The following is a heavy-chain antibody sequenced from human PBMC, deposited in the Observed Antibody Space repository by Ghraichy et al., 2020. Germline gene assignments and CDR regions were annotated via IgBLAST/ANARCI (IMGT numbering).Heavy chain of an antibody. V-gene: IGHV4-59*01. CDR1: GGSISSYY. CDR2: IYYSGST. D-gene: IGHD3-9*01. J-gene: IGHJ4*02. CDR3: AREASDYDILTGSHGFDY. Sequence: SETLSLTCTVSGGSISSYYWSWIRQPPGKGLEWIGYIYYSGSTNYNPSLKSRVTISVDTSKNQFSLKLSSVTAADTAVYYCAREASDYDILTGSHGFDYWGQGTLVTVSS.